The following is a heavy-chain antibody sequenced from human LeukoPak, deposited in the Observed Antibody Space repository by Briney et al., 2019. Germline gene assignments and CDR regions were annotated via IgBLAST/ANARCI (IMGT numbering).Heavy chain of an antibody. CDR1: GYTFTSYG. V-gene: IGHV1-18*01. Sequence: GASVKVSCKASGYTFTSYGISWVRQAPGQGLEWMGWISAYNGNTNYAQKLQGRVTTTTDTSTSTAYMELRSLRSDDTAVYYCARVGRDLYDFWSGYYVRYYYYYMDVWGKGTTVTVSS. J-gene: IGHJ6*03. CDR2: ISAYNGNT. CDR3: ARVGRDLYDFWSGYYVRYYYYYMDV. D-gene: IGHD3-3*01.